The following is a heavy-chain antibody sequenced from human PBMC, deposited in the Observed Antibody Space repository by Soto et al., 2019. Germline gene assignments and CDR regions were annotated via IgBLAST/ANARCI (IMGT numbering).Heavy chain of an antibody. CDR3: ARLRTFEGVIEPNIDY. D-gene: IGHD3-16*02. J-gene: IGHJ4*01. Sequence: PSETLSLTCTVSGGSISSSSYYWGWIRQPPGKGLEWIGSIYYSGSTYYNPSLKSRVTISVDTSKNQFSLKLSSVTAADTAVYYCARLRTFEGVIEPNIDYWGQEPWSPSPQ. CDR2: IYYSGST. V-gene: IGHV4-39*01. CDR1: GGSISSSSYY.